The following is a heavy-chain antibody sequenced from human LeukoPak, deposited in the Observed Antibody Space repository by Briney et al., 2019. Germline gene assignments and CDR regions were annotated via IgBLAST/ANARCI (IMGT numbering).Heavy chain of an antibody. CDR2: IRYDGSNK. Sequence: GGSLRLSCAASGFTFSSYGMHWVRQAPGKGLEWVAFIRYDGSNKYYADSVKGRFTISRDNSKNTLYLQMNSLRAEDTAVYYCAKDFRKVGATHGLDYWGQGTLVTVSS. CDR1: GFTFSSYG. D-gene: IGHD1-26*01. CDR3: AKDFRKVGATHGLDY. J-gene: IGHJ4*02. V-gene: IGHV3-30*02.